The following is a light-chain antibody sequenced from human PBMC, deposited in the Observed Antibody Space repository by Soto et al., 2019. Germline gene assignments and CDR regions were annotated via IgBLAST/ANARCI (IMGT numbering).Light chain of an antibody. CDR2: GAS. V-gene: IGKV3-11*01. J-gene: IGKJ5*01. Sequence: ELVMTQSPATLSVAPGERATLSCRASQSISTFLAWYQQKPGQAPRLLIYGASTRATGIPARFSGSGSGTEFTLTISSLEPEDFAVYYCQQRSNWPPLTFGQGTRLEIK. CDR3: QQRSNWPPLT. CDR1: QSISTF.